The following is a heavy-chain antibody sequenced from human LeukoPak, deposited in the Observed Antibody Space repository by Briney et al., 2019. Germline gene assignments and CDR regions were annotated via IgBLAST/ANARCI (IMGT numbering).Heavy chain of an antibody. J-gene: IGHJ5*02. CDR1: GGSISSNNYY. D-gene: IGHD3-10*01. V-gene: IGHV4-39*07. CDR3: ARDMVRGRGWFDP. CDR2: IYHSGST. Sequence: SETLSLTCTVSGGSISSNNYYWGWIRKPPGKGLEWIGSIYHSGSTYYNPSLKSRVTISVDTSKNQFSLKLSSVTAAHTAVYYCARDMVRGRGWFDPWGQGTLVTVSS.